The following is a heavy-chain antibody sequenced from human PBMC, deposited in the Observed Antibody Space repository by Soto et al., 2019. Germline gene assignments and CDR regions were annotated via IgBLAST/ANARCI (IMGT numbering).Heavy chain of an antibody. Sequence: PGGSLRLSCAASGFTFSSYEMNWVRQAPGKGLEWVSYISSSGSTIYYADSVKGRFTISRDNAENSLYLQMNSLRAEDTAVYYCARDSPFWSGYYDASDIWGQGTMVTVSS. D-gene: IGHD3-3*01. V-gene: IGHV3-48*03. CDR3: ARDSPFWSGYYDASDI. J-gene: IGHJ3*02. CDR2: ISSSGSTI. CDR1: GFTFSSYE.